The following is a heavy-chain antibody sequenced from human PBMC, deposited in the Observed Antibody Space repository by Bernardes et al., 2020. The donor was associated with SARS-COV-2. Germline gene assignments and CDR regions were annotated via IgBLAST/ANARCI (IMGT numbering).Heavy chain of an antibody. D-gene: IGHD4-17*01. V-gene: IGHV1-18*01. J-gene: IGHJ4*02. CDR1: CYTFITYG. Sequence: VKVSCKASCYTFITYGISWVRQAPGQGLEWMGWLSVKNGNTNYAQKFQGRVTMTRDASTSTAYMELRSLRSDDTALYYCARGVDYGDYVLAYWGQGTLVTVSS. CDR2: LSVKNGNT. CDR3: ARGVDYGDYVLAY.